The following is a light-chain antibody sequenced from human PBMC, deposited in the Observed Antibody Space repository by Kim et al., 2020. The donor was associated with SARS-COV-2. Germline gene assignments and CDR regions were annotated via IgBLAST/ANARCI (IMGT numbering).Light chain of an antibody. CDR3: LQHSTFPFT. CDR2: AAS. Sequence: ASVGDRVTLPCRASQDLKNPFGWSPPKPGTAPKRLLYAASRLQSGVPSRFSSSGSGTQFTLTISSLQPEDFATYFCLQHSTFPFTFGQGTRLEIK. V-gene: IGKV1-17*01. CDR1: QDLKNP. J-gene: IGKJ5*01.